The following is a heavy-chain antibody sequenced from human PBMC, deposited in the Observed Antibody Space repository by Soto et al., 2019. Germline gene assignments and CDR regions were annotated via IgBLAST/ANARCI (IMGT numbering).Heavy chain of an antibody. CDR2: ISGNNGNT. V-gene: IGHV1-18*01. D-gene: IGHD3-10*01. Sequence: ASVKVSCKTSDYTFTSYGISWVRQAPGQGLEWMGWISGNNGNTDYAQNLQGRLTMTTDTSTSTAYMELRSLRSDDTAVYYCARGGGYLDYWGQGALVTVSS. CDR1: DYTFTSYG. CDR3: ARGGGYLDY. J-gene: IGHJ4*02.